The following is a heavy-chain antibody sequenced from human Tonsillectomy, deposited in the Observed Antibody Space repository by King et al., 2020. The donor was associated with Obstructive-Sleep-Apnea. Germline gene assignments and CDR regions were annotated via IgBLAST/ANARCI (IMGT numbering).Heavy chain of an antibody. Sequence: QLVQSGAEVKKPGASVKVSCKASGYTFTRYDSNWVRQATGQGLAWIGWMNPNRGNTDYAQKFQGRVTMTRDTSINTAYMELSRLRSDDTAMYYCAALGYCSSSNCYVYYYYGLDVWGQGTTVTVSS. J-gene: IGHJ6*02. D-gene: IGHD2-2*01. V-gene: IGHV1-8*01. CDR1: GYTFTRYD. CDR3: AALGYCSSSNCYVYYYYGLDV. CDR2: MNPNRGNT.